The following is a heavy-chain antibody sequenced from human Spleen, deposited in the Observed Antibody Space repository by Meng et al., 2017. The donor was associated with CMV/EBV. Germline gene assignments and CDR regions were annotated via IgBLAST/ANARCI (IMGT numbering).Heavy chain of an antibody. J-gene: IGHJ6*02. CDR3: ARESTEPGQNYYLYYGLDV. V-gene: IGHV4-34*01. CDR1: GGSFSSYY. CDR2: INHGGGT. D-gene: IGHD1-14*01. Sequence: SETLSLTCAVYGGSFSSYYWTWIRQPPGKGLEWIGEINHGGGTNYNPSLKSRVAISVDTSKNQFSLKLTSVTSADTAVYYCARESTEPGQNYYLYYGLDVWGQGTTVTVSS.